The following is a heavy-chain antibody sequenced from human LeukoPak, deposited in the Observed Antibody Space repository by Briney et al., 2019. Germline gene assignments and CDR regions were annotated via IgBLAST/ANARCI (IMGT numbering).Heavy chain of an antibody. Sequence: ASVKVSCKASGYTFTGYYMRWVRQAPGQGLEWMGWINPNSGGTNYAQKFQGRVTMTRDTSISTAYMELSRLRSDDTAVYYCARESSQITIFWRNDAFDIWGQGTMVTVSS. CDR3: ARESSQITIFWRNDAFDI. V-gene: IGHV1-2*02. CDR2: INPNSGGT. D-gene: IGHD3-9*01. J-gene: IGHJ3*02. CDR1: GYTFTGYY.